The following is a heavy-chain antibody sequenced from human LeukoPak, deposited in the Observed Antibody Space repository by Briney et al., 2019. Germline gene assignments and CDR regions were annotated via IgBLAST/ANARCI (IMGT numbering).Heavy chain of an antibody. CDR2: ISSSSSYI. J-gene: IGHJ4*02. V-gene: IGHV3-21*01. Sequence: GGSLRLSCAASGFTFSSYSMNWVRQAPGKGLEWVSSISSSSSYIYYADSVKGRFTISRDNAKNSLYLQMNSLRAEDTAVYYCARDRSEEYHSCYFDYWGQGTLVTVSS. D-gene: IGHD2/OR15-2a*01. CDR1: GFTFSSYS. CDR3: ARDRSEEYHSCYFDY.